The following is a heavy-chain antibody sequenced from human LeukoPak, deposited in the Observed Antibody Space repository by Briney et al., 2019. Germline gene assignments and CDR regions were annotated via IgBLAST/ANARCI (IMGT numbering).Heavy chain of an antibody. CDR3: ARGCGGSCYYYGMDV. CDR1: GFTFSSYG. J-gene: IGHJ6*02. V-gene: IGHV3-33*01. D-gene: IGHD2-15*01. CDR2: IWYDGSNK. Sequence: GGSLRLSCAASGFTFSSYGMHWVRQAPGKGLEWVAVIWYDGSNKYYADSVKGRFTISRDNSKNTLYLQMNSLRAEDTAVYYCARGCGGSCYYYGMDVWGQGTTVTVSS.